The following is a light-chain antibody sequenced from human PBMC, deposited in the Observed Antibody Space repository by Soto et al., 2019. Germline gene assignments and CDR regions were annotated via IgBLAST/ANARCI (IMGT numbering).Light chain of an antibody. CDR2: SAS. Sequence: EVVLTQSPGTLSLSPGERATLSCRASQRFSSSNLAWYQHKPGQPHKHIVYSASRRATGIPDRFSGSVSGTDFALTISRLEPEDFALYYCQRYGGSPPVTLGGGTKVDIK. CDR3: QRYGGSPPVT. J-gene: IGKJ4*01. V-gene: IGKV3-20*01. CDR1: QRFSSSN.